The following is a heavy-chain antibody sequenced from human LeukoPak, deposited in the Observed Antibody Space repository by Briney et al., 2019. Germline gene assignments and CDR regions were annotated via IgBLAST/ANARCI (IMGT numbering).Heavy chain of an antibody. CDR1: GFTLSSYA. V-gene: IGHV3-23*01. CDR3: AKDLGGKWFGELSRYFDY. D-gene: IGHD3-10*01. J-gene: IGHJ4*02. Sequence: GGSLRLSCAASGFTLSSYAMSWVRQGPGKGLEWVSAISVSGNTYHADSVKGRFTISRDNSKNTLYLQMNSLRAEDTAVYYCAKDLGGKWFGELSRYFDYWGQGTLVTVSS. CDR2: ISVSGNT.